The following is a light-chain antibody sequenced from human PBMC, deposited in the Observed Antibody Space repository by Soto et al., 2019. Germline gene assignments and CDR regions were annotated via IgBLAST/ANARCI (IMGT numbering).Light chain of an antibody. CDR3: QQYDKWPRT. Sequence: DIVMTQSPATLSVSPGERATLSCRASQSVSNNLAWYQQKHGQAPRLMIHGASTRATGIPARFSGSGSGTECTLTISSLQSEDFAVYYCQQYDKWPRTLGQGTKV. J-gene: IGKJ1*01. CDR2: GAS. V-gene: IGKV3-15*01. CDR1: QSVSNN.